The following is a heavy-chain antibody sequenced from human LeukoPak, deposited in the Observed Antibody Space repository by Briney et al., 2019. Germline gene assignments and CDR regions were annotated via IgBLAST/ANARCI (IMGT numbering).Heavy chain of an antibody. CDR2: INTNTGNP. D-gene: IGHD4-17*01. Sequence: GASVKVPCKASGYTFTSHAMNWVRQAPGQGLEWMGWINTNTGNPTYAQGFTGRFVFSLDTSVSTAYLQISSLKAEDTAVYYCARVGPNYGDYEADYWGQGTLVTVSS. CDR1: GYTFTSHA. V-gene: IGHV7-4-1*02. CDR3: ARVGPNYGDYEADY. J-gene: IGHJ4*02.